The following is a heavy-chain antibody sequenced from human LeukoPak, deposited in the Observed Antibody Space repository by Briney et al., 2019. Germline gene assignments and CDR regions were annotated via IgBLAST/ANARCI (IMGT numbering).Heavy chain of an antibody. CDR3: ARARVSSGWYRFFDY. J-gene: IGHJ4*02. D-gene: IGHD6-19*01. CDR2: IYSGGST. V-gene: IGHV3-53*01. Sequence: GGSLRLSCAASGFTVSSNYMSWVRQAPGKGLEGVSVIYSGGSTYYADSVKGRFTISRDNSKNTLYLQMNSLRAEDTAVYYCARARVSSGWYRFFDYWGQGTLVTVSA. CDR1: GFTVSSNY.